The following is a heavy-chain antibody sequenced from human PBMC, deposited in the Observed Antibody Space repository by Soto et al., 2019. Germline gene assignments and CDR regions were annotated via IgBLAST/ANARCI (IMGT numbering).Heavy chain of an antibody. V-gene: IGHV4-39*01. J-gene: IGHJ4*01. CDR1: GGSISSSDYY. CDR3: ARHLSDSGYDLNY. D-gene: IGHD5-12*01. CDR2: IYYSGST. Sequence: SETLSLTCTFSGGSISSSDYYWGWIRQPPGKGLEWIGSIYYSGSTYYNPSLKSRVSISVDTSKNQFSLNLTSVTAADTAVYYCARHLSDSGYDLNYWGQGTLVTGSS.